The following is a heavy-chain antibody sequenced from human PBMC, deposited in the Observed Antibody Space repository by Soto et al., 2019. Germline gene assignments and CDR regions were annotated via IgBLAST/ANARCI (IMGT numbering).Heavy chain of an antibody. D-gene: IGHD3-3*01. CDR1: GGAISGYY. J-gene: IGHJ5*02. V-gene: IGHV4-4*07. CDR2: IYSSGST. CDR3: ARGQRFSDWFDP. Sequence: LSLTCTVTGGAISGYYWTWIRQSDGEGLEWIGRIYSSGSTNYNPSLKSRVTISLDTSMNYFSLRLSSVTAADTAVYYCARGQRFSDWFDPWGQGTLVTVSS.